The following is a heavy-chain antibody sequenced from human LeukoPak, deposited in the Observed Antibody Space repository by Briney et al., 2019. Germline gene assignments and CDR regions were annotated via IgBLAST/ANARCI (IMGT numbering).Heavy chain of an antibody. J-gene: IGHJ4*02. CDR1: GGSISSGGYY. CDR3: ARYSYGGYYFDY. D-gene: IGHD5-18*01. Sequence: PSETLSLTCTVSGGSISSGGYYWSWIRQPPGKGLEWIGYIYYSGITNYNPSLKSRVTISVDTSKNQFSLNLSSVTAADTAVYYCARYSYGGYYFDYWGQGTLVTVSS. CDR2: IYYSGIT. V-gene: IGHV4-61*08.